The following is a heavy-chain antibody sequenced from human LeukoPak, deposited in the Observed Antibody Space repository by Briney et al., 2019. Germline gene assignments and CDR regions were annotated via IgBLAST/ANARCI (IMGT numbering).Heavy chain of an antibody. CDR1: GFTFSSYG. D-gene: IGHD2-2*01. CDR3: AKGSCSSTTCLKTD. Sequence: GGSLRLSCAASGFTFSSYGMHWVRQAPGKGLEWVAFKQNDGSTTFYAESVKGRFTISRDNSKNTLFLQMNSLRTDDTAVYYCAKGSCSSTTCLKTDWGQGAPVTVSS. J-gene: IGHJ4*02. CDR2: KQNDGSTT. V-gene: IGHV3-30*02.